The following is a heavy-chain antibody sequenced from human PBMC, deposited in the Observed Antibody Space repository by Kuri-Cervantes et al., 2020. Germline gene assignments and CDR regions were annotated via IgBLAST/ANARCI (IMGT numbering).Heavy chain of an antibody. V-gene: IGHV3-30*18. D-gene: IGHD5-18*01. J-gene: IGHJ3*02. CDR2: ISYDGSNK. CDR1: GFTFSTYG. CDR3: AKEGYSYGTGAFDT. Sequence: GGSLRLSCAASGFTFSTYGMHWVRQAPGTGLEWVAVISYDGSNKYYADSVKGRFTISRDNSKNTLYLQMNSLRAEDTAVYYCAKEGYSYGTGAFDTWGQGTMVTVSS.